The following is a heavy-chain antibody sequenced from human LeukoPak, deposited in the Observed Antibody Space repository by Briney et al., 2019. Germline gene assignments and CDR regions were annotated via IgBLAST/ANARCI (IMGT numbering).Heavy chain of an antibody. CDR3: ARDYGDYDYYYYGMDV. CDR2: IYYSGST. Sequence: SETLSLTCTVSGGSISSSSYYWGWIRQPPGKGLEWIGSIYYSGSTYYNPSLKSRVTISVDTSKNQFSLKLSSVTAADTAVYYCARDYGDYDYYYYGMDVWGQGTTVTVSS. V-gene: IGHV4-39*02. CDR1: GGSISSSSYY. J-gene: IGHJ6*02. D-gene: IGHD4-17*01.